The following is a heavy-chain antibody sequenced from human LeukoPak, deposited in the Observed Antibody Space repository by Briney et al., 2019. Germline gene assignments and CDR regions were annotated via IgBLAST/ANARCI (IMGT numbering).Heavy chain of an antibody. CDR3: ARAQGSYYHYYMDV. V-gene: IGHV1-46*01. Sequence: GASVKVSCKASGHTFTSYHLHWVRQAPGQGLQWMGIINPSGGNPNYAQKFQGRVTMTRDMSTSTVNMELSSLRSEDTAVYYCARAQGSYYHYYMDVWGKGTTVTVSS. CDR1: GHTFTSYH. CDR2: INPSGGNP. D-gene: IGHD1-26*01. J-gene: IGHJ6*03.